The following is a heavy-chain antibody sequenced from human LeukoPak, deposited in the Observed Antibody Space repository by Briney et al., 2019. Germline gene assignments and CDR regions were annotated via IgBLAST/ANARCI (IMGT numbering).Heavy chain of an antibody. D-gene: IGHD3-22*01. CDR2: ISYDGSDK. CDR3: AVDSSFDY. CDR1: GFTFSSYA. V-gene: IGHV3-30*04. Sequence: PGGSLRLSCAASGFTFSSYAMHWVRQAPGKGLEWVALISYDGSDKYYADSVKGRFTISRDNSKNTLYVQMNSLRAEDTAVYYCAVDSSFDYWGQGTLVTVSS. J-gene: IGHJ4*02.